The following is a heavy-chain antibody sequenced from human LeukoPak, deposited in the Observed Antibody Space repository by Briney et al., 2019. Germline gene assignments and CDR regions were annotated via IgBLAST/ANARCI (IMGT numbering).Heavy chain of an antibody. CDR1: GGSISSDH. CDR3: ASLPIDCSTGTFGWFDP. CDR2: ISYSGST. Sequence: SETLSLTCTVSGGSISSDHWTWIRQPPGKGLEWIARISYSGSTNYNPSLKSRVTISLDSSKNQFSLRLSSVTPADTAAYYCASLPIDCSTGTFGWFDPWGQGTLVTVSS. D-gene: IGHD4-11*01. V-gene: IGHV4-59*01. J-gene: IGHJ5*02.